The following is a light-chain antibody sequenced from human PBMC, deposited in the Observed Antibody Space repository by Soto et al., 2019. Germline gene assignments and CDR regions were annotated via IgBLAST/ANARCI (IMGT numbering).Light chain of an antibody. J-gene: IGLJ3*02. CDR3: LVYYDGAWV. CDR1: TGAVTSGYY. V-gene: IGLV7-43*01. CDR2: SKS. Sequence: QAVVTQEPSLTVSPGGSVTLTCASSTGAVTSGYYTNWFQQKPEQSPRPLIYSKSNKHSWTPARFSGSLLGDRAALTLSGVQPEDEADYYCLVYYDGAWVFGGGTKLTVL.